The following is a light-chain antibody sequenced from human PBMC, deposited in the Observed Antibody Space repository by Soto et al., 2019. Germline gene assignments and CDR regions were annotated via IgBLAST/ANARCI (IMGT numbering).Light chain of an antibody. Sequence: QSVLTQQPSASGTPGQRVIITCSGGSSNVERNYVYWYQHLPGTAPKLLIYRDHQRPSGVPGRFSGSKSGTSASLAISGLRSEDEADYYCAVWDDKLSGLFGGGTKLTVL. CDR1: SSNVERNY. V-gene: IGLV1-47*01. CDR2: RDH. CDR3: AVWDDKLSGL. J-gene: IGLJ3*02.